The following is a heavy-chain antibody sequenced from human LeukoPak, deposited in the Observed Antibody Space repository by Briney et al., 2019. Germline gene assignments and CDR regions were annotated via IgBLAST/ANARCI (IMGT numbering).Heavy chain of an antibody. J-gene: IGHJ4*02. Sequence: ASVKVSCKASGGTFSSYAISWVRQAPGQGLEWMGGIIPIFGTANYAQKFQGRVPITADESTSTTYMELSSLRSEDTAVYYCARAGVAAAGTLDYWGQGTLVTVSS. CDR1: GGTFSSYA. CDR3: ARAGVAAAGTLDY. V-gene: IGHV1-69*13. D-gene: IGHD6-13*01. CDR2: IIPIFGTA.